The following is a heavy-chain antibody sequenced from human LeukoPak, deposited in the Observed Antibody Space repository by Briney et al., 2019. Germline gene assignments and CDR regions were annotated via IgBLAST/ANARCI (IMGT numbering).Heavy chain of an antibody. V-gene: IGHV3-15*01. CDR3: TTLGN. CDR1: GFTFNNAW. Sequence: KTGGSLRLSCAVSGFTFNNAWMNWVRQAPGKGPEWVGRIKRKIEGEATDYAAPVKGRFTISRDDSKNTLYLQMNSLKTEDTAVYYCTTLGNWGQGTLVTVSS. D-gene: IGHD7-27*01. J-gene: IGHJ4*02. CDR2: IKRKIEGEAT.